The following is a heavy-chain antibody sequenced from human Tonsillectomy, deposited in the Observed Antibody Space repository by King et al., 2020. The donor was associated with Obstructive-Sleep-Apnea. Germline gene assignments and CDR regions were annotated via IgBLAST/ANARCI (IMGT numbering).Heavy chain of an antibody. D-gene: IGHD3-10*01. CDR2: IRSKAYGGTT. CDR1: GFTFGDYA. V-gene: IGHV3-49*03. Sequence: VQLVESGGGLVQPGRSLRLSCTASGFTFGDYAMSWFRQAPGKGLEWVGFIRSKAYGGTTEYAASVKGRFTISRDDSKSIAYLQMNSLKTEDTAVYYCTRLGGVLLWFGESWGQGTLVTVSS. CDR3: TRLGGVLLWFGES. J-gene: IGHJ4*02.